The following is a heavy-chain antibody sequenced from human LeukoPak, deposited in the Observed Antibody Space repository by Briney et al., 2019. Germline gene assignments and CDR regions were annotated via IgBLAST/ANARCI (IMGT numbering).Heavy chain of an antibody. J-gene: IGHJ6*04. D-gene: IGHD3-10*01. Sequence: ASVKVSCKASGYTFTSYAMHWVRQAPGQRLEWMGWINAGNGNTKYSQKFQGRVTITRDTSASTAYMELSSLRSEDTAVYYCAREISGDYYGPGSASYGMDVWGKGTTVTVSS. CDR2: INAGNGNT. CDR1: GYTFTSYA. V-gene: IGHV1-3*01. CDR3: AREISGDYYGPGSASYGMDV.